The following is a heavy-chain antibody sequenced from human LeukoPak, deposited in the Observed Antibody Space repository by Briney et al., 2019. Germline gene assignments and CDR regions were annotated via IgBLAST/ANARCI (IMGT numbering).Heavy chain of an antibody. CDR3: ARGGQLLYIDY. V-gene: IGHV1-18*01. J-gene: IGHJ4*02. D-gene: IGHD2-2*02. CDR2: INPYDGNT. Sequence: ASVKVSCKASGYTFTNYGINWLRQAPGQGLEWMGWINPYDGNTNYAQNLQSRVTMTTDTSTSTAYMELRSLRSDDTAVYYCARGGQLLYIDYWGQGTLVTVSS. CDR1: GYTFTNYG.